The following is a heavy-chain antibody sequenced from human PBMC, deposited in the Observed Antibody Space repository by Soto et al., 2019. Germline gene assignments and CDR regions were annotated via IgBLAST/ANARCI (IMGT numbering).Heavy chain of an antibody. V-gene: IGHV3-30*18. J-gene: IGHJ4*02. CDR1: GLTFTTSC. CDR2: SSDDRSEK. CDR3: AKSTNFYRTRHNCYQYYFDL. Sequence: SLRPSCAVRGLTFTTSCVAWCGQSPGKGLGWVAGSSDDRSEKYYVDSVKGRFTITKDNTKNSLYLQMNSLRPEDTAVYYCAKSTNFYRTRHNCYQYYFDLWGQGTRVTVSS. D-gene: IGHD2-21*02.